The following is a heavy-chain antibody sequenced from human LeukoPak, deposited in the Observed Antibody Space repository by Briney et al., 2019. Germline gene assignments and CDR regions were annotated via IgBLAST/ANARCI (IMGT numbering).Heavy chain of an antibody. D-gene: IGHD1-20*01. CDR3: ASAGEYNWNLNWFDP. J-gene: IGHJ5*02. V-gene: IGHV4-30-4*01. CDR1: SGSISSHDYF. CDR2: FHSSGTT. Sequence: KTSETLSLTCTVSSGSISSHDYFWSWIRRPPGKGLEWIGYFHSSGTTFYKPSLKSRVTISVDTSKNQFSLKLSSVTAADTAVYYCASAGEYNWNLNWFDPWGQGTLVTVSS.